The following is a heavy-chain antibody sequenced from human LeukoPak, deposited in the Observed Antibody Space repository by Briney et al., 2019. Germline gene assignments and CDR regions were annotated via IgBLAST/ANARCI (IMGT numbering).Heavy chain of an antibody. CDR2: ISGSGGST. V-gene: IGHV3-23*01. CDR1: GFTFSSYA. D-gene: IGHD1-26*01. J-gene: IGHJ4*02. Sequence: EWSLRLSCAASGFTFSSYAMSWLRQAPGKGLEWVSAISGSGGSTYYADSVKGRFTISRDNSKNTLYLQMNNLSAEETGVYYCAKSRRGSQGIDYWGQGTLVTVSS. CDR3: AKSRRGSQGIDY.